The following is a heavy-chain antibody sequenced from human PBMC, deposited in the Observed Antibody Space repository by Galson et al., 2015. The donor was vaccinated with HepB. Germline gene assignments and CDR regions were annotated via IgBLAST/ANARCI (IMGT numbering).Heavy chain of an antibody. CDR3: ARDPPGLRKSDMHY. Sequence: SLRLSCAASGFTFSSYGMHWVRQAPGKGLEWVAVIWSDGSNKYYADSVKGRFTISRDNSKNTLYLQMNSLRAEDTAVYYCARDPPGLRKSDMHYWGQGTTVTVSS. CDR1: GFTFSSYG. D-gene: IGHD5-12*01. CDR2: IWSDGSNK. J-gene: IGHJ6*02. V-gene: IGHV3-33*01.